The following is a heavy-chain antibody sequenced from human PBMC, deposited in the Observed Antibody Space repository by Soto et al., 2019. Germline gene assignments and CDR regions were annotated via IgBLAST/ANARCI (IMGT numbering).Heavy chain of an antibody. CDR2: IYYSGST. Sequence: SLPRSLTCTVSGGCSCSGDYYLSSNRQPPGKGLEWIGYIYYSGSTYYNPSLKSRVTISVDTSKNQSSLKLSSVTAADTAVYYCARDNGYCISTSCPFGMDVWGQGTTVTVSS. CDR1: GGCSCSGDYY. D-gene: IGHD2-2*01. CDR3: ARDNGYCISTSCPFGMDV. V-gene: IGHV4-30-4*01. J-gene: IGHJ6*02.